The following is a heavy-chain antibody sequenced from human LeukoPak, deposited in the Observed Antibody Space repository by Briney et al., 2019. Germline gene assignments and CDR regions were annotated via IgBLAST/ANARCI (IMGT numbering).Heavy chain of an antibody. CDR1: GFTFSSYG. D-gene: IGHD6-19*01. CDR3: ASTSGWYEPIDY. J-gene: IGHJ4*02. CDR2: IWYDGSNK. Sequence: GGSLRLSCAASGFTFSSYGMHWVRQAPGKGLEWVAVIWYDGSNKYYADSVKGRFTISRDNSKNTLYLQMNSLRAEDTAVYYCASTSGWYEPIDYWGQGTLVSVSS. V-gene: IGHV3-33*01.